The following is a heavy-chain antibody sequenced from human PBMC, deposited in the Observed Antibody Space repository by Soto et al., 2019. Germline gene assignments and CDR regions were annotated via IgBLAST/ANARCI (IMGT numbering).Heavy chain of an antibody. J-gene: IGHJ3*02. D-gene: IGHD3-3*01. Sequence: EASVKVSCKASGYTFTSYAMHWVRQAPGQRLEWMGWINAGNGNTKYSQKFQGRVTITRDTSASTAYMELSSLRSEDTAVYYCAREVERYYDFWSGPNDAFDIWGQGTMVTVSS. CDR1: GYTFTSYA. CDR3: AREVERYYDFWSGPNDAFDI. CDR2: INAGNGNT. V-gene: IGHV1-3*01.